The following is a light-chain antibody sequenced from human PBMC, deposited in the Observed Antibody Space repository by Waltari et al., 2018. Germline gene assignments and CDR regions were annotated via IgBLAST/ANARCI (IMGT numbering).Light chain of an antibody. V-gene: IGLV1-40*01. CDR2: GNT. CDR3: HSYDIGLTAWV. Sequence: QSVLTQPPSVPGAPGQRVPISCPGTSPNIGTVYAVPVSQPPPASAPHIHPFWYPQLPGSAPKLLRFGNTNRPSGVPDRFSGSKSGASASLAITGLQAEDEAVYYCHSYDIGLTAWVFGGGTKLTVL. CDR1: SPNIGTVYA. J-gene: IGLJ3*02.